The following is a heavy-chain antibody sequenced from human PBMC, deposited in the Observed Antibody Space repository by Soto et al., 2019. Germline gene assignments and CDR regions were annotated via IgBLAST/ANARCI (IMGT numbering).Heavy chain of an antibody. CDR2: INPGGGRT. CDR1: GYSFNSFY. J-gene: IGHJ6*02. V-gene: IGHV1-46*02. Sequence: QVHLVQSGAEVKKPGASMKVSCKASGYSFNSFYVHWVRQAPGQGLEWLGRINPGGGRTTYAQKFQGRVTVTRDTSTRTVYMELSSLRSEETAVYYCARDMHPTTPYYYYYGIDVWGQGTTVTVSS. CDR3: ARDMHPTTPYYYYYGIDV. D-gene: IGHD1-26*01.